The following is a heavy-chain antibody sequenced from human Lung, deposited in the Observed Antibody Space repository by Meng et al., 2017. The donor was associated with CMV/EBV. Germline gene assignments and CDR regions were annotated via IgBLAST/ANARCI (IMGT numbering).Heavy chain of an antibody. D-gene: IGHD6-13*01. Sequence: AASGFTFSSYAMSWVRQAPGKGLGWVSTISGSDGGTYYADSVKGRCSISRDISKNTLFLQMNSLRVEDTAVYYCAKDSNGSWSFFDYWGQGTLVTVSS. CDR3: AKDSNGSWSFFDY. CDR2: ISGSDGGT. V-gene: IGHV3-23*01. J-gene: IGHJ4*02. CDR1: GFTFSSYA.